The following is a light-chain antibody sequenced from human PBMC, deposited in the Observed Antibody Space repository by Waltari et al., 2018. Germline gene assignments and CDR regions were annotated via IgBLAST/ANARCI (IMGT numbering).Light chain of an antibody. V-gene: IGLV2-14*03. CDR1: RSDVGAYNY. CDR3: SSYTSSSTPLV. CDR2: DVT. J-gene: IGLJ2*01. Sequence: QSALTQPASVSGSPGQSITISCTGTRSDVGAYNYVSWYQQHPGQAPKLMIYDVTSRPSGVPNRFSGSKSCNTASLTISGLQAEDEADYYCSSYTSSSTPLVFGGGTKLTVL.